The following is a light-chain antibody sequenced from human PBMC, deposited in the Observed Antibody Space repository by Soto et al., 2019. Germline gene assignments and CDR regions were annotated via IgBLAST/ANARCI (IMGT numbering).Light chain of an antibody. J-gene: IGLJ1*01. CDR1: SSNIGSNY. V-gene: IGLV1-47*01. Sequence: QCVLTQPPSASRTHRQRGTISCSESSSNIGSNYVYWYQQLPGTAPKLLIYRNNQRPSGVPDRFSGSKSGTSASLAISGLRSEDEADYYCAAWDDSLSGLYVFGTGTKVTVL. CDR3: AAWDDSLSGLYV. CDR2: RNN.